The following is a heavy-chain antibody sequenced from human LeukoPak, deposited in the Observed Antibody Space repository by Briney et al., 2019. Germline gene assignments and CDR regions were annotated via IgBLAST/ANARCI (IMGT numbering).Heavy chain of an antibody. CDR1: GYTFTGYY. Sequence: ASVKVSCKTSGYTFTGYYIYWVRQAPGQGLEWMGRINPNSGVKDYAQKFQGRVTMTRDTSISTAYMELTRLRSDDTAVYYCARVWFGRDDAFDIWGQGTMATVSP. V-gene: IGHV1-2*06. D-gene: IGHD3-10*01. J-gene: IGHJ3*02. CDR2: INPNSGVK. CDR3: ARVWFGRDDAFDI.